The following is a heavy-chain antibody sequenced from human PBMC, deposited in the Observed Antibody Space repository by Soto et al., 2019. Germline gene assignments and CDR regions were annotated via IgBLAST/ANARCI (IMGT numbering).Heavy chain of an antibody. D-gene: IGHD5-18*01. CDR2: ISYDGSNK. CDR1: GFTFSSYG. V-gene: IGHV3-30*18. Sequence: GGSLRLSCAASGFTFSSYGMHWVRQAPGKGLEWVAVISYDGSNKYYADSVKGRFTISRDNSKNTLYLQMNSLRAEDTAVYYCAKARHPYSYGNLPFFYYYYGMDVWGQGTTVTVSS. J-gene: IGHJ6*02. CDR3: AKARHPYSYGNLPFFYYYYGMDV.